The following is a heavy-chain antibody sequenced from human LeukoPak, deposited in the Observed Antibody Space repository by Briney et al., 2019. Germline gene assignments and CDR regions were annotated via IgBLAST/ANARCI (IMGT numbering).Heavy chain of an antibody. D-gene: IGHD1-14*01. CDR2: INSGGSDS. CDR1: GFAFSSFW. V-gene: IGHV3-74*01. CDR3: ARGHPTGCFDY. J-gene: IGHJ4*02. Sequence: GGSLRLSCAASGFAFSSFWIHWVRQAPGKGLVWVSHINSGGSDSIYADSVKGRFTISRDNAQNTVYLQMNSLRAEDTAIYYCARGHPTGCFDYWGQGTLVTVSS.